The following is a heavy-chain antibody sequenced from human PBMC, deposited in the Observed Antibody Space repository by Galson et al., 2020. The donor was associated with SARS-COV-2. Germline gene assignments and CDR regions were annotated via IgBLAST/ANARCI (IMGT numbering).Heavy chain of an antibody. J-gene: IGHJ6*03. CDR3: ARRKYYNYYMDV. CDR2: ISYSGST. Sequence: ETLSLTCTVSGGSISTSSDYWGWIRQPPGKGLEWIATISYSGSTYYNPSLKSRVVISVDKSKNQFSLKMSSVTAADTAVYYCARRKYYNYYMDVWGKGTTVTISS. CDR1: GGSISTSSDY. V-gene: IGHV4-39*01.